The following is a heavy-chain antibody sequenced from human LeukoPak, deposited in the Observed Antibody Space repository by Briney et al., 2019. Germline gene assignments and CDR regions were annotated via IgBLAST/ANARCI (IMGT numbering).Heavy chain of an antibody. CDR2: IIPIFGTP. D-gene: IGHD3-9*01. J-gene: IGHJ4*02. V-gene: IGHV1-69*06. CDR3: ARQASYDSLSGYSDS. CDR1: EDKFSSYG. Sequence: ASVKVSCKASEDKFSSYGFSWVRQAPEQGLEWMGGIIPIFGTPNYAREFHGRVTITADKSTSTVYMEMSSLRSEDTAVYYCARQASYDSLSGYSDSWGQGTLVTVSS.